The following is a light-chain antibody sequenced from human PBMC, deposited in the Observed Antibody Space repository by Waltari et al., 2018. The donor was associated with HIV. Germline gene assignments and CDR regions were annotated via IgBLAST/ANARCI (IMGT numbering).Light chain of an antibody. CDR1: QSLLYSSNKKNY. V-gene: IGKV4-1*01. Sequence: DIVMTQSPESLTVSLGERATINCKSSQSLLYSSNKKNYLAWYQQKPGQPPKLLIYWASPRESGVPDRFSASVSWTDFTLTIGSLQAGDAAVYYCQQYYSTPYTFGQGTKLEIK. CDR3: QQYYSTPYT. CDR2: WAS. J-gene: IGKJ2*01.